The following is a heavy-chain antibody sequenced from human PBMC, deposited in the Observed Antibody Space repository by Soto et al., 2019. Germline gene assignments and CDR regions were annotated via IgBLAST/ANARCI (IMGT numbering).Heavy chain of an antibody. CDR1: GVSINTGGYS. V-gene: IGHV4-30-2*06. CDR2: IYQSGST. Sequence: QVQLQESGPGLVKPSQTLSLTCAVSGVSINTGGYSWNWIRQSPGKALEWLGHIYQSGSTSYKPCRKGRINISVDMSNNDFSLEVTSVTPADTAVYFCARGDYNDYFDFWGQGALVTVSS. J-gene: IGHJ4*02. D-gene: IGHD4-4*01. CDR3: ARGDYNDYFDF.